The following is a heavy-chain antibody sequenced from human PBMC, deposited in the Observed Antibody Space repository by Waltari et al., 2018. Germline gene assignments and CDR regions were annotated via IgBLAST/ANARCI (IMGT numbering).Heavy chain of an antibody. CDR3: GRIAFGDDGGYFQH. J-gene: IGHJ1*01. Sequence: QLQLQESGPGLVKPSETLSLTCTVSGGSLRTNYNGGWIRQPPGKGLEWMGNMQYRGSTFYNPSLKSRVTISLDTSKNQFSLRLSSVGAADTAVYFCGRIAFGDDGGYFQHWGQGTLVTVSS. V-gene: IGHV4-39*01. CDR1: GGSLRTNYN. D-gene: IGHD4-17*01. CDR2: MQYRGST.